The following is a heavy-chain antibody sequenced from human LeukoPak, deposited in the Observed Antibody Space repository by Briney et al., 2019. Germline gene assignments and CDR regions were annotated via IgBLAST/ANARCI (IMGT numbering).Heavy chain of an antibody. D-gene: IGHD4-17*01. V-gene: IGHV4-39*01. Sequence: SETLSLTSTVYGGSISISSYYWGWIRQPPGEGLEWIVSIYDSGSTYYNPSLKSRVTISVDTSKNQFSLKVTSVTAADTAMYYCARHEVSTVTKGGYYFNYWGQGSLVTVSS. CDR3: ARHEVSTVTKGGYYFNY. J-gene: IGHJ4*02. CDR1: GGSISISSYY. CDR2: IYDSGST.